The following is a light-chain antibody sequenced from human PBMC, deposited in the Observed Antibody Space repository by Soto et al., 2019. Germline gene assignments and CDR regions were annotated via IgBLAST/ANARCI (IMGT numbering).Light chain of an antibody. CDR2: DVS. CDR3: CSYAGSYTYV. V-gene: IGLV2-11*01. CDR1: SSDVGGYNY. J-gene: IGLJ1*01. Sequence: TQPRSVSGSPGQSVTISCTGTSSDVGGYNYVSWYQQHPGKAPKFMIYDVSKRPSGVPDRFSGSKSGNTASLTISGLQAEDEADYYCCSYAGSYTYVFGTGTKLTVL.